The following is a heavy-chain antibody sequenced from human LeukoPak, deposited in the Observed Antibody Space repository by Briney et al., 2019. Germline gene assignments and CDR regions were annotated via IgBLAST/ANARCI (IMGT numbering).Heavy chain of an antibody. CDR1: GGSISSYY. D-gene: IGHD3-22*01. Sequence: SGTLSLTCTVSGGSISSYYWSWIRQPPGKGLEWIGYIYYSGSTNYNPSLKSRVTISVDTSKNQFSLKLSSVTAADTAVYYCARVAPSYYDSSGYYFLDYWGQGTLVTVSS. CDR2: IYYSGST. V-gene: IGHV4-59*01. J-gene: IGHJ4*02. CDR3: ARVAPSYYDSSGYYFLDY.